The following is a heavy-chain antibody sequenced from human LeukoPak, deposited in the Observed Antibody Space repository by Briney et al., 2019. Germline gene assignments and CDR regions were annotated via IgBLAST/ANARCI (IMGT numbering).Heavy chain of an antibody. V-gene: IGHV4-59*01. CDR1: GGSISSYY. J-gene: IGHJ4*02. CDR3: ARAGVWPIAKFDY. CDR2: IYYRGST. Sequence: NTSETLSLTCTVSGGSISSYYWSWIRQPPGKGREWIGYIYYRGSTNYNPSLKSRVTISVGTSKNQFSLKLSSVTAADAAVYYCARAGVWPIAKFDYWGQGTLVTVSS. D-gene: IGHD1-26*01.